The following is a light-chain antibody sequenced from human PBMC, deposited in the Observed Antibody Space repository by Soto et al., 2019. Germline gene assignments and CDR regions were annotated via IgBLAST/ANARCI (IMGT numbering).Light chain of an antibody. CDR1: QDIRNF. CDR3: QKYSSVPV. V-gene: IGKV1-27*01. CDR2: AAS. Sequence: DIQMTQAPTSLSASVGDRVTITCRASQDIRNFVAWYQQKPGKAPKLLIYAASTLQSGVPSRFSGSGSGTDFTLTINSLPPEDVATYSCQKYSSVPVFGPGTKVEIK. J-gene: IGKJ3*01.